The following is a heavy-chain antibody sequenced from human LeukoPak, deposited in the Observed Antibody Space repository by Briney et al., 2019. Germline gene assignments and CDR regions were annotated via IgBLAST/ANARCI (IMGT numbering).Heavy chain of an antibody. V-gene: IGHV1-69*13. CDR2: IIPIFGTA. CDR3: ARGGEGYCSSTSCYATLYYFDH. D-gene: IGHD2-2*01. Sequence: GASVKVSCKASGGTFSSYAISWVRQAPGQGLEWMGGIIPIFGTANYAQKFQGRVTITADESTSTAYMELSSLRSEDTAVYYCARGGEGYCSSTSCYATLYYFDHWGQGTLVTVSS. CDR1: GGTFSSYA. J-gene: IGHJ4*02.